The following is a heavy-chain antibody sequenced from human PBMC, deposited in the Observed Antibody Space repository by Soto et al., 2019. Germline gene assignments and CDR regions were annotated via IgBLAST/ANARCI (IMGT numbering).Heavy chain of an antibody. D-gene: IGHD4-17*01. V-gene: IGHV3-66*01. CDR2: IYSGGST. CDR1: GFTVSSNY. Sequence: EVQLVESGGGLVQPGGSLRLSCAASGFTVSSNYMSWVRQAPGKGLEWVSVIYSGGSTYYADSVKCRFTISRDNSKNTLYLQMNSLRAEDTAVYYCARDTPYDYGDYVAWGQGTLVNVSS. CDR3: ARDTPYDYGDYVA. J-gene: IGHJ5*02.